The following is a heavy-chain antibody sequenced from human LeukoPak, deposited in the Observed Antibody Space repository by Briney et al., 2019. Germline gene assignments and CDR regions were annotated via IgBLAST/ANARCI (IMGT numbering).Heavy chain of an antibody. D-gene: IGHD1-1*01. V-gene: IGHV4-34*01. CDR2: INHSGST. CDR3: ASGWRDYYYYMDV. J-gene: IGHJ6*03. CDR1: GGSFSGYY. Sequence: SETLSLTCAVYGGSFSGYYWSWIRQPPGKGLEWIGEINHSGSTNYNPSLKSRVTISVDTSKNQFSLKLSSVTAADTAVYYCASGWRDYYYYMDVWGKGTTVTISS.